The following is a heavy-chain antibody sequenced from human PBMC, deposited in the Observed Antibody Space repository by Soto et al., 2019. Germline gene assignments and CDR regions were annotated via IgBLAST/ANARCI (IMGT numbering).Heavy chain of an antibody. D-gene: IGHD2-8*02. CDR2: IYYTGST. CDR1: GGAISTYY. V-gene: IGHV4-59*01. J-gene: IGHJ4*02. Sequence: SETLSLTCTISGGAISTYYWTWIRQPPGKGLEWIGYIYYTGSTSYNPSLRSRVTISVDTSKNEFSLELRSVTAADTAVYYCARADSVLVAKGFDLWGQGTLVTVSS. CDR3: ARADSVLVAKGFDL.